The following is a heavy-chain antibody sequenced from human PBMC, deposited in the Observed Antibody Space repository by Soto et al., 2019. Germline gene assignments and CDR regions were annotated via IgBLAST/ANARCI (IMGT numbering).Heavy chain of an antibody. CDR3: ARDQSVGYYDSSGYDY. D-gene: IGHD3-22*01. V-gene: IGHV3-30-3*01. CDR1: GFTFSSYA. CDR2: ISYDGSNK. Sequence: GGSLRLSCAASGFTFSSYAMHWVRQAPGKGLEWVAVISYDGSNKYYADSVKGRFTISRDNSKNTLYLQMNSLRAEDTAVYYCARDQSVGYYDSSGYDYWGQGTLVTVSS. J-gene: IGHJ4*02.